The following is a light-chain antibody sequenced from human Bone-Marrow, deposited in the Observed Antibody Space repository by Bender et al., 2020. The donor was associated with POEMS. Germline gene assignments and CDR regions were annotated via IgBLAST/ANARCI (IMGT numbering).Light chain of an antibody. V-gene: IGLV1-44*01. J-gene: IGLJ3*02. CDR1: SSNIGAHA. CDR3: AVWDDSLNGWV. Sequence: QSVLTQPPSASGTPGQRVTISCSGGSSNIGAHAVNWYQHLPGTAPKLLIYDTFNRPSGVPDRFSGSKSGTSASLAITGLQAEDEADYYCAVWDDSLNGWVFGGGTKLTVL. CDR2: DTF.